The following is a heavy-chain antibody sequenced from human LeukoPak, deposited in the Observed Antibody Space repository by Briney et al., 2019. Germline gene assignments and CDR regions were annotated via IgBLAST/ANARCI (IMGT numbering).Heavy chain of an antibody. CDR1: GGTFSSYA. CDR3: ARGALYDSSGYNDY. D-gene: IGHD3-22*01. V-gene: IGHV1-46*01. J-gene: IGHJ4*02. Sequence: SVKVSCKASGGTFSSYAISWVRQAPGQGLEWMGIINPSGGSTSYAQKFQGRVTMTRDTSMSTVYMELSSLRSEDTAVYYCARGALYDSSGYNDYWGQGTLVTVSS. CDR2: INPSGGST.